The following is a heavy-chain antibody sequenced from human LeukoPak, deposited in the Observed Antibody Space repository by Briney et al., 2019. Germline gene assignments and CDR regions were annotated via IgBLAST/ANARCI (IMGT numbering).Heavy chain of an antibody. CDR3: ARPNWGRYYFDY. Sequence: GGSLKISCKGSGYSFTSYWIGWVRQMPGKGLEWMGIIYPGDSDIRYSPSFQGQVTISADNSISTAYLQWTSLKASDTAIYYCARPNWGRYYFDYWGQGTLVTVSS. CDR1: GYSFTSYW. J-gene: IGHJ4*02. V-gene: IGHV5-51*01. D-gene: IGHD7-27*01. CDR2: IYPGDSDI.